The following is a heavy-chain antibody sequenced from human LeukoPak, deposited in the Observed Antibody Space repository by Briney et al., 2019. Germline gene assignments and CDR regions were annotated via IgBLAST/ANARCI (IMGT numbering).Heavy chain of an antibody. CDR1: GAFITNSHW. V-gene: IGHV4-4*02. CDR3: ATYFYGEYGSYYFDY. CDR2: IYHSGTT. Sequence: PSGTLSLTCGVSGAFITNSHWWSWARQPPGKGLGWIGEIYHSGTTNYNPSLKSRVTMSVDKSKNQFSLKLSSVTAADTAVYYCATYFYGEYGSYYFDYWGQGTLVTVSS. J-gene: IGHJ4*02. D-gene: IGHD4-17*01.